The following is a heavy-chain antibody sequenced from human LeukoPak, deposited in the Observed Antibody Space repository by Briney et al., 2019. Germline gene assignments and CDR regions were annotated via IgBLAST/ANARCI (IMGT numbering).Heavy chain of an antibody. J-gene: IGHJ5*01. CDR2: IYYSGST. CDR3: ARLGWWYDS. V-gene: IGHV4-39*01. CDR1: GGSISSSSYY. D-gene: IGHD2-15*01. Sequence: PSETLSLTCTVSGGSISSSSYYWGWIRQPSGKGLEWIGSIYYSGSTYYNPSLKSRVTISVDTSKNQFSLKLSSVTAADTAVYYCARLGWWYDSWGQGTLVTVSS.